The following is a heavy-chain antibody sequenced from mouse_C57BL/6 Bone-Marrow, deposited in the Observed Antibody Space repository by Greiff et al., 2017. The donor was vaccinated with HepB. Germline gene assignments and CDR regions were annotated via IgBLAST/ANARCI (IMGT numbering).Heavy chain of an antibody. V-gene: IGHV1-22*01. D-gene: IGHD2-1*01. J-gene: IGHJ3*01. Sequence: VQLKESGPELVKPGASVKMSCKASGYTFTDYNMHWVKQSHGKSLEWIGYINPNNGGTSYNQKFKGKATLTVNKSSSTAYMELRSLTSEDSSVYCCALRGGNYVAWFAYWGQGTLVTVSA. CDR2: INPNNGGT. CDR3: ALRGGNYVAWFAY. CDR1: GYTFTDYN.